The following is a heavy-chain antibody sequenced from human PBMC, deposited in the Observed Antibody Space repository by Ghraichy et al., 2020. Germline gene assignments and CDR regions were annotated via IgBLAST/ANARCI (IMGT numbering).Heavy chain of an antibody. Sequence: SQTLSLTCSVYGAAFHDNYWAWIRQPPGKGLEWIGEVDHSGSTNYNPSLKSRVTISVDTSKNQFSLKLSSVTAADTAVYYCASGPNHDFWMRPSRMDVWGQGTTVTVSS. CDR1: GAAFHDNY. CDR3: ASGPNHDFWMRPSRMDV. CDR2: VDHSGST. D-gene: IGHD3-3*01. V-gene: IGHV4-34*01. J-gene: IGHJ6*02.